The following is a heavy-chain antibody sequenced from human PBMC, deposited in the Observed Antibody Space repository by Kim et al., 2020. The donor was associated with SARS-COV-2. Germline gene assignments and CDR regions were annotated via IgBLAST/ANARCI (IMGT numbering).Heavy chain of an antibody. CDR1: GGSISSSSYY. CDR2: IYYSGST. D-gene: IGHD3-9*01. Sequence: SETLSLTCTVSGGSISSSSYYWGWIRQPPGKGLEWIGSIYYSGSTYYNPSLKSRVTISVDTSKNQFSLKLSSVTAADTAVYYCARERAHYDILTGYRYY. V-gene: IGHV4-39*07. CDR3: ARERAHYDILTGYRYY. J-gene: IGHJ6*01.